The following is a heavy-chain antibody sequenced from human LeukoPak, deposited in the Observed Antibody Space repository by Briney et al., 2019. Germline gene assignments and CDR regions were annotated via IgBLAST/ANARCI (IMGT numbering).Heavy chain of an antibody. D-gene: IGHD2-21*02. CDR1: AGTFSSYA. Sequence: RASVKVSCKASAGTFSSYAISWVRQPPGQGLESMGGIIPIFGTANYAQKFQGRVTITADESTSTAYMELSSLRSEDTAVYYCARVLPDLRVVTAMDAFDIWGQGTMVTVSS. CDR3: ARVLPDLRVVTAMDAFDI. CDR2: IIPIFGTA. J-gene: IGHJ3*02. V-gene: IGHV1-69*13.